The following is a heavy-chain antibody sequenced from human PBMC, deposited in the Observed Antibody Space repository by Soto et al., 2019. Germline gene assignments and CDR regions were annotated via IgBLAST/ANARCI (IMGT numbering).Heavy chain of an antibody. CDR2: LSDRGTS. CDR1: GFSVSIY. Sequence: GGSLRLSCAASGFSVSIYLRWVRQAQGKGLEGVSTLSDRGTSHYADSVTGRFSVSRDNSKTTLYLQINGLRVDDTAIYYCAGDYASGAYDFRGQGTQVTVSS. CDR3: AGDYASGAYDF. D-gene: IGHD5-12*01. J-gene: IGHJ4*02. V-gene: IGHV3-53*01.